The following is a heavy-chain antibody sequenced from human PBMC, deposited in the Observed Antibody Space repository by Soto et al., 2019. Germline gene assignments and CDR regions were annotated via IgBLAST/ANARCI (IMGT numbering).Heavy chain of an antibody. CDR3: VHPRSTVQIPPT. CDR1: GFTFSMFS. CDR2: ISSNGDST. J-gene: IGHJ5*02. D-gene: IGHD4-17*01. V-gene: IGHV3-64D*06. Sequence: GSLRLSCSASGFTFSMFSMHWVRQAPGKGLEYVSGISSNGDSTYYADSVKGRFTISRDNSKNTLYLQMSSLRAVDTAVYYCVHPRSTVQIPPTWGQGTLVTVS.